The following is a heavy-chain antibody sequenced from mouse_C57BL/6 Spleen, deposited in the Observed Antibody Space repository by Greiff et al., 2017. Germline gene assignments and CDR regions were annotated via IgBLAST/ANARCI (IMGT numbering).Heavy chain of an antibody. V-gene: IGHV1-18*01. CDR3: ARDYYYEGYAMDY. J-gene: IGHJ4*01. CDR2: INPNNGGT. CDR1: GYTFTDYN. D-gene: IGHD1-1*01. Sequence: VQLQQSGPELVKPGASVKIPCKASGYTFTDYNMDWVTQSHGKSLEWIGDINPNNGGTIYNHKFKGQATLTVDKSYSTAYMELRSLTSEDTAVYYCARDYYYEGYAMDYWGQGTSVTVSS.